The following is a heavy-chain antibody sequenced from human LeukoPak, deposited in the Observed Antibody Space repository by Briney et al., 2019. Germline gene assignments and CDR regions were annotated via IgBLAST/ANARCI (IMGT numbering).Heavy chain of an antibody. Sequence: GGSLRLSCAASGFTFSSYGMSWVRQAPGKGLEWVSSISSSSSYIYYADSVKGRFTISRDNAKNSLYLQMNSLRAEDTAVYYCARANTYRPAAGISHNWFDPWGQGTLVTVSS. J-gene: IGHJ5*02. CDR1: GFTFSSYG. CDR2: ISSSSSYI. D-gene: IGHD6-13*01. CDR3: ARANTYRPAAGISHNWFDP. V-gene: IGHV3-21*01.